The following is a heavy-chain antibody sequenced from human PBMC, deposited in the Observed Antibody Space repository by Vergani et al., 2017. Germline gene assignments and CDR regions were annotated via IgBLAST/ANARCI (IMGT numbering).Heavy chain of an antibody. J-gene: IGHJ4*02. CDR3: ARDVGSGVLLWFVDY. CDR2: IYSGGST. D-gene: IGHD3-10*01. V-gene: IGHV3-53*02. CDR1: GFTVSSNY. Sequence: EVQLVETGGGLIQPGGSLRLSCAASGFTVSSNYMSWVRQAPGKGLEWVSVIYSGGSTYYADSVKGRFTISRDNAKNSLYLQMNSLRAEDTAVYYCARDVGSGVLLWFVDYWGQGTLVTVSS.